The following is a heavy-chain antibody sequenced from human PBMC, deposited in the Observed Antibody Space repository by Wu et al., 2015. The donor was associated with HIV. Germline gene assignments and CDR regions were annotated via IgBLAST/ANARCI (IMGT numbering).Heavy chain of an antibody. Sequence: QVQLVQSGPEMKNPGASVKVSCKASGGTFSSYAISWVRQAPGQGLEWMGRIIPIFGTANYAQKFQGRVTITADESTSTAYMELRNLRSDDTAVYYCARGIRVTPMANWFDPWGQGTLVTVSS. D-gene: IGHD2-21*02. V-gene: IGHV1-69*13. CDR1: GGTFSSYA. J-gene: IGHJ5*02. CDR2: IIPIFGTA. CDR3: ARGIRVTPMANWFDP.